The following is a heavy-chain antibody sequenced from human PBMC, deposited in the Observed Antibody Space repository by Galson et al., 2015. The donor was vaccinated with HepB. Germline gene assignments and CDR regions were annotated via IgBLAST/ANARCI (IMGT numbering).Heavy chain of an antibody. CDR2: IWFAGSEV. Sequence: SLRLSCAASGFPFSDYAMHWVRQAPGKGLEWVAVIWFAGSEVYYGDFVKGRSTISRDNSKKTVYLLLNSLRVEDTAIYYCARESPRRGGVCEGAFCKGVDVWGQGTTVTVSS. CDR3: ARESPRRGGVCEGAFCKGVDV. V-gene: IGHV3-33*08. D-gene: IGHD2-21*02. CDR1: GFPFSDYA. J-gene: IGHJ6*02.